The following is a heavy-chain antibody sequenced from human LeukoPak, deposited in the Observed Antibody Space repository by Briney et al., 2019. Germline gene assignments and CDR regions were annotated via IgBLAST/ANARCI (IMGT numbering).Heavy chain of an antibody. J-gene: IGHJ5*02. CDR3: ARDWSRSVEP. CDR1: GFTFSSYA. Sequence: GGSLRLSCAASGFTFSSYAMHWVRQAPGKGLEWVAVISYDGSNKYYADSVKGRFTISRDNSKNTLYLQMNSLRAEDTAVYYCARDWSRSVEPWGQGTLVTVSS. D-gene: IGHD6-19*01. V-gene: IGHV3-30-3*01. CDR2: ISYDGSNK.